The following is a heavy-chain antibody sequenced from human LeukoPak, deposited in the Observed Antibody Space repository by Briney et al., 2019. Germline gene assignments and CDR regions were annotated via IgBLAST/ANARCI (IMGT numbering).Heavy chain of an antibody. Sequence: GGSLKLSCAASGLTFGPYTMTWVRQPPGKGLQWVSSISGSGSKIYYADSVQGRFTISRDNAKNSLYLQMNSLRSEDTAVYYCASGLNSTPFWGQGTLVTVSS. CDR2: ISGSGSKI. D-gene: IGHD2/OR15-2a*01. J-gene: IGHJ4*02. V-gene: IGHV3-21*01. CDR1: GLTFGPYT. CDR3: ASGLNSTPF.